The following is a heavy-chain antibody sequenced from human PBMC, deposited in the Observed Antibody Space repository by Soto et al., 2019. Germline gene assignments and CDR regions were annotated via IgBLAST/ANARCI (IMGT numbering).Heavy chain of an antibody. CDR3: VARGDYFDWFDP. V-gene: IGHV1-69*02. J-gene: IGHJ5*02. D-gene: IGHD4-17*01. CDR1: GGTFSSYT. Sequence: ASVKVSCKASGGTFSSYTISWVRQAPGQGLEWMGRIIPILGIANYAQKFQGRVTITADKSTSTAYMELSSLRSEDTAVYYCVARGDYFDWFDPWGQGTLVTVSS. CDR2: IIPILGIA.